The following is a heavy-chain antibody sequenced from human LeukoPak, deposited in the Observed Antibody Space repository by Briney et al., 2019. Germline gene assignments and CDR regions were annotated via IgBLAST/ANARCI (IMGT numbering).Heavy chain of an antibody. CDR1: GFTFHNYG. D-gene: IGHD2-15*01. CDR2: TWNDGSNT. CDR3: ARDQQRFCSGGTCYLGFEY. Sequence: PSGSLRFSCAASGFTFHNYGMHWVRQAPGKGLEWLALTWNDGSNTYYADSVKGRFTISRENSNNTLYLQMIRLRAEDTAVYYCARDQQRFCSGGTCYLGFEYWGQGILVTVSS. V-gene: IGHV3-33*01. J-gene: IGHJ4*02.